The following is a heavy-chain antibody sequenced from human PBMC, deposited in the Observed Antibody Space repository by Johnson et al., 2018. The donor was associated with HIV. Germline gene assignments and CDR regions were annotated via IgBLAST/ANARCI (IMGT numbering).Heavy chain of an antibody. J-gene: IGHJ3*01. CDR1: GFTFINYP. CDR3: ASGDDDGF. V-gene: IGHV3-30*14. Sequence: VQLVESGGGVVRPGRSLRLSCAASGFTFINYPMHWVRQAPGKGLEWVAVISFDGSNKFYADSVKGRFTISRDNSKNTLYLQMNSLRAEDTAVYFCASGDDDGFWGQGTKVTVSS. D-gene: IGHD5-12*01. CDR2: ISFDGSNK.